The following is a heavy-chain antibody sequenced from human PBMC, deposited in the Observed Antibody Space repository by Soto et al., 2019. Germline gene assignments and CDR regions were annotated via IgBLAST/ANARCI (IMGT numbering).Heavy chain of an antibody. CDR3: AHTSSGWPISLPVSPVFDY. J-gene: IGHJ4*02. CDR1: GFSLSTSGVG. Sequence: QITLKESGPTLVKPTQTLTLTCTFSGFSLSTSGVGVGWIRQPPGKALEWLALIYWDDDKRYSPSLKSRLTITKDTSKNQVVLTMTNMDPVDTATYYCAHTSSGWPISLPVSPVFDYWGQGTLVTVSS. V-gene: IGHV2-5*02. CDR2: IYWDDDK. D-gene: IGHD6-19*01.